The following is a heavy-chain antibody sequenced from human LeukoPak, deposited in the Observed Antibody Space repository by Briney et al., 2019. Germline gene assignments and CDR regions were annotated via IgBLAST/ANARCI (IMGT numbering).Heavy chain of an antibody. CDR2: IIPIFGTA. CDR3: ARDIRNWFHP. Sequence: SVKVSCKASGGTFSTYAINWVRQAPGQGLEWMGGIIPIFGTAIYAQKFQGRVTITADESTSTAYMELSSLRSEDTAVYYCARDIRNWFHPWGQGTLVTVSS. CDR1: GGTFSTYA. V-gene: IGHV1-69*13. J-gene: IGHJ5*02.